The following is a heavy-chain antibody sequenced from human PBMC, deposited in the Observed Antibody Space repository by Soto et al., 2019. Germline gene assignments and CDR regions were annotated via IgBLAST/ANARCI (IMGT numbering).Heavy chain of an antibody. Sequence: SETLSLTCTVFGGSISSYYWSWIRQPPGKGLEWIGYIYYSGSTNYNPSLKSRVTISVDTSKNQFSLKLSSVTAADTAVYYCARATLVGDAFDIWGQGTMVTVSS. J-gene: IGHJ3*02. CDR3: ARATLVGDAFDI. CDR2: IYYSGST. CDR1: GGSISSYY. V-gene: IGHV4-59*01.